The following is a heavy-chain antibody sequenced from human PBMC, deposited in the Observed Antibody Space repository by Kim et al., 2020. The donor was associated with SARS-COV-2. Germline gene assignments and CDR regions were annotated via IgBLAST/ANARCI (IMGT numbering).Heavy chain of an antibody. J-gene: IGHJ6*02. CDR3: ARDPSFYVDTAMARYYYYGMDV. CDR1: GFTFSSYS. V-gene: IGHV3-21*01. D-gene: IGHD5-18*01. Sequence: GGSLRLSCAASGFTFSSYSMNWVRQAPGKGLEWVSSISSSSSYIYYADSVKGRFTISRDNAKNSLYLQMNSLRAEDTAVYYCARDPSFYVDTAMARYYYYGMDVWGQGTTVTVSS. CDR2: ISSSSSYI.